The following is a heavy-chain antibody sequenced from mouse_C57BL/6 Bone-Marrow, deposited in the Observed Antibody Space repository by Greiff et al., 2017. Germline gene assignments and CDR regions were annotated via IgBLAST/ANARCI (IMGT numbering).Heavy chain of an antibody. Sequence: EVKLQQSGPELVKPGASVKISCKASGYTFTDYYMNWVKQSHGKSLEWIGDINPNNGGTSYNQKFRGKAPLTVDKSSSTAYMELRGLTSEDSAVYYCARGPITTVVFDYWGQCTTLTVSS. CDR1: GYTFTDYY. V-gene: IGHV1-26*01. D-gene: IGHD1-1*02. CDR3: ARGPITTVVFDY. CDR2: INPNNGGT. J-gene: IGHJ2*01.